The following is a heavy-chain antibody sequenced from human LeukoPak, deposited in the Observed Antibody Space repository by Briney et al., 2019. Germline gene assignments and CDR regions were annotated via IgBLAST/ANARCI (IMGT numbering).Heavy chain of an antibody. J-gene: IGHJ4*02. V-gene: IGHV1-69*05. CDR2: IIPIFGTA. D-gene: IGHD3-22*01. Sequence: SVKVSCKASGGTFSSYAISWVRQAPGQGLEWMGGIIPIFGTANYSQKFQGRVTITTDESTRTAYMELSSLRSEDTAVYYCARASRVYDSSGPFDYWGQGTLVTVSS. CDR1: GGTFSSYA. CDR3: ARASRVYDSSGPFDY.